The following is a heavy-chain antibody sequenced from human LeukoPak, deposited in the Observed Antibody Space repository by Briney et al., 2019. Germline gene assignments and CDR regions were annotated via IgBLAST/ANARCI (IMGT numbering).Heavy chain of an antibody. V-gene: IGHV4-59*01. Sequence: SETLSLTCSVSGGSISSYYWSWIRQPPGKGLEWIGYIFYSGRTSYNPSLKSRVTISVDTSKNQFSLKLSSVTAADTAVYYCARSGYRYGADALDIWGQGTMVTVSS. CDR2: IFYSGRT. CDR3: ARSGYRYGADALDI. J-gene: IGHJ3*02. D-gene: IGHD5-18*01. CDR1: GGSISSYY.